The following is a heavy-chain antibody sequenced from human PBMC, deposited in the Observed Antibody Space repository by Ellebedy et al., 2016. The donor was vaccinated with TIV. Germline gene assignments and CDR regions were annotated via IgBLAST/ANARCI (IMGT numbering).Heavy chain of an antibody. CDR1: GGSISSGSYY. D-gene: IGHD6-13*01. V-gene: IGHV4-61*01. J-gene: IGHJ4*02. CDR2: IYYSGST. Sequence: MPSETLSLTCTVSGGSISSGSYYWSWIRQPPGKGLEWIGYIYYSGSTNYNPSLKSRVTISVNTSKNQFSLKLSSVTAADTAVYYCARAVSTPSSWYGPLDYWGQGTLVTVSS. CDR3: ARAVSTPSSWYGPLDY.